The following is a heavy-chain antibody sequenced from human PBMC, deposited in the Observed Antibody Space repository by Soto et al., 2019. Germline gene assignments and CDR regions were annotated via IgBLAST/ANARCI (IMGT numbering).Heavy chain of an antibody. D-gene: IGHD2-2*01. V-gene: IGHV2-70*01. J-gene: IGHJ6*02. CDR1: GFSLSTSGMC. Sequence: GSGPTLVNPTQTLTLTCTFSGFSLSTSGMCVSWIRQPPGKALEWLALIDWGDDKYYSTSLKTRLTISKDTSKNQVVLTMTNMDPVDTATYYCARIPIVVPAADPQYYYYYYGMDVWGQGTTVTVSS. CDR3: ARIPIVVPAADPQYYYYYYGMDV. CDR2: IDWGDDK.